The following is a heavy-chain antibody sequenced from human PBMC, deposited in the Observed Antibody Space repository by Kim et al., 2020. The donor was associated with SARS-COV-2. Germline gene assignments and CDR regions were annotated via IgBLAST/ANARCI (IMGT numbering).Heavy chain of an antibody. CDR3: ARDRGSSSWYGGAPL. Sequence: PSLKSQVTISVDTSKNQISLKLSSVTAADTAVYYCARDRGSSSWYGGAPLWGQGTLVTVSS. J-gene: IGHJ4*02. V-gene: IGHV4-31*01. D-gene: IGHD6-13*01.